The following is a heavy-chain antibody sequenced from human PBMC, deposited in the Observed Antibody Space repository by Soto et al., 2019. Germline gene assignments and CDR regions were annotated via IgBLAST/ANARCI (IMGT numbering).Heavy chain of an antibody. V-gene: IGHV3-30*18. D-gene: IGHD3-3*01. CDR3: AKVLSFSDALDL. Sequence: LVESWGGVVPPGTSLRLSCAASGFNFRKSGMHWVRQAPGKGLEWVALISYDGSNKFYADSVKGRFTISRDDSKNTVSLQMDSPRLEDTAVYYCAKVLSFSDALDLWGRGTMVTVSS. J-gene: IGHJ3*01. CDR1: GFNFRKSG. CDR2: ISYDGSNK.